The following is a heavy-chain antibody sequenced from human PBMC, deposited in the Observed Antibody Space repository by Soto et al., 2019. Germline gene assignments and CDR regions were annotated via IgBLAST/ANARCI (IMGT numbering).Heavy chain of an antibody. CDR1: GGSITSSSYY. J-gene: IGHJ5*02. CDR3: ARHPPYSSSPLNWFDP. Sequence: QLQLRESGPGLVKPSETLSLTCTVSGGSITSSSYYWGWIRQPPGNGLQWIGSIYFSGSTHYNPSLKSRVTISVDTSKNQFSLKLTSVTAADTAVYYCARHPPYSSSPLNWFDPWGQGTLVTVSS. V-gene: IGHV4-39*01. D-gene: IGHD2-2*01. CDR2: IYFSGST.